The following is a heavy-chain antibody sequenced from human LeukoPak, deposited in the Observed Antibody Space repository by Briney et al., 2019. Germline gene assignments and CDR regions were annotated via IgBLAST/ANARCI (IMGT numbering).Heavy chain of an antibody. J-gene: IGHJ5*01. V-gene: IGHV3-74*01. CDR2: IKGDGSDT. CDR3: VRDWDHFDFDS. CDR1: GFTFRDYW. Sequence: GGSLRLSCAASGFTFRDYWMHCIRQAPGKGLVWGSRIKGDGSDTIYADSVKGRFTISRDNAENTLYLQMKSLRVEDTALYYCVRDWDHFDFDSWGQGTLVTVSS. D-gene: IGHD1-26*01.